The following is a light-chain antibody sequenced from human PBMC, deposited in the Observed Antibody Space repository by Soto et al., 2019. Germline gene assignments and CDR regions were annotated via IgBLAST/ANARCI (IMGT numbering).Light chain of an antibody. CDR3: SSYTRGSTWV. J-gene: IGLJ3*02. V-gene: IGLV2-14*01. CDR2: EVS. CDR1: SSDVGGYNY. Sequence: QSVLTQPASVSGSPGQSITISCTGTSSDVGGYNYVSWYQQHPGKAPKLMIYEVSNRPSGVSNRFSGSKSGNTASLTISGLQAEDEADYYCSSYTRGSTWVFGGGTKVNVL.